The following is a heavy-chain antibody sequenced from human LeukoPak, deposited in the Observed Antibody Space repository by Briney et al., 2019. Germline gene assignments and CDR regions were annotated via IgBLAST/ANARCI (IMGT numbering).Heavy chain of an antibody. Sequence: SETLSLTCAVYGGSFSGYYWSWIRQPPGKGLEWIGEINHSGSTNYNPSLKSRVTISVDTSKNQFSLKLSSVTAADTAVYYCARHPRPLCGGDCGFDYWGQGTLVTVSS. V-gene: IGHV4-34*01. CDR2: INHSGST. J-gene: IGHJ4*02. CDR3: ARHPRPLCGGDCGFDY. D-gene: IGHD2-21*02. CDR1: GGSFSGYY.